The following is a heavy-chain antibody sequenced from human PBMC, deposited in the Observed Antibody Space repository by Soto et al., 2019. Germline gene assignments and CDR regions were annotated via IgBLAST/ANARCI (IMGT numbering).Heavy chain of an antibody. Sequence: SVKVSCKASGGTFSSYTISWVRQAPGQGLEWMGRIIPILGIANYAQKFQGRVTITADKSTSTAYMELSSLRSEDTAVYYCARESGLVHAFDIWGQGTMVTVSS. D-gene: IGHD6-19*01. V-gene: IGHV1-69*04. CDR3: ARESGLVHAFDI. CDR1: GGTFSSYT. CDR2: IIPILGIA. J-gene: IGHJ3*02.